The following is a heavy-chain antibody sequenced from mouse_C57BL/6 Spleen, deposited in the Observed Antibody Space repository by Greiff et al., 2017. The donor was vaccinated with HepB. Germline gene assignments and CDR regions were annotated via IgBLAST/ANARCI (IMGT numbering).Heavy chain of an antibody. CDR3: ARGDDYDYAMDY. D-gene: IGHD2-4*01. CDR1: GFTFSDYY. CDR2: INYDGSST. V-gene: IGHV5-16*01. Sequence: DVKLQESEGGLVQPGSSMKLSCTASGFTFSDYYMAWVRQVPEKGLEWVANINYDGSSTYYLDSLKSRFIISRDNAKNILYLQMSSLKSEDTATYYCARGDDYDYAMDYWGQGTSVTVSS. J-gene: IGHJ4*01.